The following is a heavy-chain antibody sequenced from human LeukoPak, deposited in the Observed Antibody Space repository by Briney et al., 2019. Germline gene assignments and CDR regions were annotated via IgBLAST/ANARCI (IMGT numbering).Heavy chain of an antibody. D-gene: IGHD3-10*02. CDR3: ASSCSGPPFDY. Sequence: GGSLRLSCAASGFTFSSYEMNWVRQAPGKGPEWVSYISSSGSTIYYADSVKGRFTISRDNAKNSLYLQMNSLRAEDTAVYYCASSCSGPPFDYWGQGTLVTVSS. CDR1: GFTFSSYE. V-gene: IGHV3-48*03. CDR2: ISSSGSTI. J-gene: IGHJ4*02.